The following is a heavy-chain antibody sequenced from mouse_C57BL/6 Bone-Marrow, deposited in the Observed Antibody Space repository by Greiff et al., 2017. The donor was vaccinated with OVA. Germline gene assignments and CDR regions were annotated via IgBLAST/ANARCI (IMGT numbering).Heavy chain of an antibody. J-gene: IGHJ4*01. CDR1: GYSITSGYY. Sequence: EVQRVESGPGLVKPSQSLSLTCSVTGYSITSGYYWNWIRQFPGNKLEWMGYISYDGSNNYNPSLKNRISITRDTSKNQFFLKLNSVTTEDTATYYCARAKGDYDVTSIGYYYAMDYWGQGTSVTVSS. CDR3: ARAKGDYDVTSIGYYYAMDY. CDR2: ISYDGSN. V-gene: IGHV3-6*01. D-gene: IGHD2-4*01.